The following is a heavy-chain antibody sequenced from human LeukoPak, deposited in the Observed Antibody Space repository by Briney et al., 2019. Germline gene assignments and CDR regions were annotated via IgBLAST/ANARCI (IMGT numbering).Heavy chain of an antibody. D-gene: IGHD3-22*01. CDR1: GFTFSSYS. CDR3: ARGYYYDSSGHDY. Sequence: TGGSLRLSCAASGFTFSSYSMNWVRQAPGKGLDWVSSISSSSSYIYYADSVKGRFTISRDNAKNSLYLQMNSLRAEDTAVYYCARGYYYDSSGHDYWGQGTLVTVSS. J-gene: IGHJ4*02. V-gene: IGHV3-21*01. CDR2: ISSSSSYI.